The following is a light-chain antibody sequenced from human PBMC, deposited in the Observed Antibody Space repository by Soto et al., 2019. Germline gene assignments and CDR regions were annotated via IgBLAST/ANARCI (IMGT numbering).Light chain of an antibody. V-gene: IGLV2-14*01. J-gene: IGLJ1*01. CDR1: SSDVGGYNY. CDR2: EVS. Sequence: LTQPASVSGSPGHSITISFTGTSSDVGGYNYVSWYQQHPGKAPKLMIYEVSNRPSGVSNRFSGSKSGNTASLTISGLQAEEEADYYCSSYTSSSTPYVLGTATKVTV. CDR3: SSYTSSSTPYV.